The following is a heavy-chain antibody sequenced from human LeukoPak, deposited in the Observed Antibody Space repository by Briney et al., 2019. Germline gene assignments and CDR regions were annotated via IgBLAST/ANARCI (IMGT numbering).Heavy chain of an antibody. D-gene: IGHD2-15*01. CDR2: IGSRANSYTT. J-gene: IGHJ6*02. CDR1: GFTFSSYA. Sequence: PGGSLRLSCAASGFTFSSYAMSWVRQAHGKGLEWLGRIGSRANSYTTVYAAPVQGRFIISRDDSMNMAYLQMTSLRVEDTAVYYCTRHSDKYCSGAGCFHYNFYGLDVWGQGTTVTVSS. CDR3: TRHSDKYCSGAGCFHYNFYGLDV. V-gene: IGHV3-73*01.